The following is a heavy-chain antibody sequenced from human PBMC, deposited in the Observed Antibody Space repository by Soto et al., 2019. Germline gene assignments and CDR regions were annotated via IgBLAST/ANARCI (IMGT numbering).Heavy chain of an antibody. D-gene: IGHD4-17*01. J-gene: IGHJ4*02. CDR1: GYTFTTYG. CDR2: ISAYNGNT. V-gene: IGHV1-18*01. CDR3: GRVFDATVTAHY. Sequence: QVQLVQSGAEVKKPGASVKVSCKASGYTFTTYGISWVRQAPGQGLEWMGWISAYNGNTNYAQSLQGRVTMTTDSSTSTAFMDLRSLTSDDTAVYYCGRVFDATVTAHYWGQVTLVAVSS.